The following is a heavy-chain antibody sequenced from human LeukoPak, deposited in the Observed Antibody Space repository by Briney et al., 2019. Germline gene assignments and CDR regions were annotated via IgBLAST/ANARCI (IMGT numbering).Heavy chain of an antibody. V-gene: IGHV4-4*02. Sequence: PSGTLSLTCAVSGGSISSSNWWSWVRQPPGKGLEWIGEINHSGSTNYNPSLKSRVTISVDTSKNQFSLKLSSVTAADTAVYYCAEASYHRWFDPWGQGTLVTVSS. CDR3: AEASYHRWFDP. D-gene: IGHD1-26*01. CDR2: INHSGST. CDR1: GGSISSSNW. J-gene: IGHJ5*02.